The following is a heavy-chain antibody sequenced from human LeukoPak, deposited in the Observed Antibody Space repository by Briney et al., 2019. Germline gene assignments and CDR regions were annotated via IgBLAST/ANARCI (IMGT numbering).Heavy chain of an antibody. CDR1: GGSISSYY. CDR2: IYYSGST. CDR3: AREGVDTTMGSFDY. Sequence: SETLSLTCTVSGGSISSYYWSWIRQPPGKGLEWIGYIYYSGSTNYNPSLKSRVTISVDTSKNQFSLKLSSVTAADTAVYYCAREGVDTTMGSFDYWGQGTLVTVSS. V-gene: IGHV4-59*01. J-gene: IGHJ4*02. D-gene: IGHD5-18*01.